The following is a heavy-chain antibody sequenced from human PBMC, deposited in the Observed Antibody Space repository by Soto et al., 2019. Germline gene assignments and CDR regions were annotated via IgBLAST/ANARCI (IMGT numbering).Heavy chain of an antibody. Sequence: ASVKVSCKASGYNFSDYYIHWVRQAPGQGLAWLGWVSPKSGGTNYAQKFKGRVTMTRDTSSNTVYMDLSGLKCDDTAVFYCAREISGGGTLNWFDPWGQGTLVTVSS. D-gene: IGHD2-8*02. J-gene: IGHJ5*02. CDR1: GYNFSDYY. CDR2: VSPKSGGT. CDR3: AREISGGGTLNWFDP. V-gene: IGHV1-2*02.